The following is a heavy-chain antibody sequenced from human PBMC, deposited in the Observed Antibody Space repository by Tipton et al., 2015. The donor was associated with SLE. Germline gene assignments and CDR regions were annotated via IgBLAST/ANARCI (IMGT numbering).Heavy chain of an antibody. Sequence: TLSLTCTASGGSISSSSYYWSWIRQPAGKGLEWVGRIYTSGSTNYNPSLKSRVTISVDTSKNQFSLKLSSVTAADTAVYYCARARCSSTSCSQGNAFDIWGQGTMVTVSS. V-gene: IGHV4-61*02. J-gene: IGHJ3*02. CDR2: IYTSGST. CDR3: ARARCSSTSCSQGNAFDI. CDR1: GGSISSSSYY. D-gene: IGHD2-2*01.